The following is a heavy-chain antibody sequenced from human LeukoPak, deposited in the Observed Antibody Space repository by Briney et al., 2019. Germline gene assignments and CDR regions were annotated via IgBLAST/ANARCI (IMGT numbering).Heavy chain of an antibody. J-gene: IGHJ4*02. D-gene: IGHD6-13*01. Sequence: PGGSLRLSCAASGFTFSSYSMNWVRQAPGKGLEWVSSISSSSSYIYYADSVKGRFTISRDNAKNSLYLQMNSLRAEDTAVYYCARVPRLSSSSRPLLNDYWGQGTLVTVSS. CDR1: GFTFSSYS. CDR2: ISSSSSYI. CDR3: ARVPRLSSSSRPLLNDY. V-gene: IGHV3-21*01.